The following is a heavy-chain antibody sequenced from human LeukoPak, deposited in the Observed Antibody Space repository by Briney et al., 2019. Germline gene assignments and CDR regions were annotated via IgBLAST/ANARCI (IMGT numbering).Heavy chain of an antibody. CDR3: ARGWYGGFVDV. D-gene: IGHD6-13*01. J-gene: IGHJ6*04. V-gene: IGHV4-34*01. Sequence: SETLSLTCAVYGGSFSGYYWSWIRQPPGKGLEWIGEINHSGSTNYNPSLKSRVTISVDTSKNQFSLKLSSVTAAGTAVYYCARGWYGGFVDVWGKGTTVTVSS. CDR1: GGSFSGYY. CDR2: INHSGST.